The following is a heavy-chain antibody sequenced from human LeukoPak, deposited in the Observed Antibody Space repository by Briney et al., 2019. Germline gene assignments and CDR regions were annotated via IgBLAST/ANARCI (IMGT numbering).Heavy chain of an antibody. CDR2: IYSSGTT. CDR3: ARESAYDSSLDY. CDR1: GGSISSYY. D-gene: IGHD5-12*01. V-gene: IGHV4-4*07. J-gene: IGHJ4*02. Sequence: SETPSLTCTVSGGSISSYYWNWIRQPAGKGLEWIGHIYSSGTTNYSPSLKSRVTISVDKSKNHFSLKLSSVTATDTAVYYCARESAYDSSLDYWGQGTLVTVSS.